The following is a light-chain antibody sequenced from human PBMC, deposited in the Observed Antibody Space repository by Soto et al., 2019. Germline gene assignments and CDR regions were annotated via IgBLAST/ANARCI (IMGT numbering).Light chain of an antibody. V-gene: IGKV3-11*01. Sequence: EIVLTQSPATLSLSPGERATLSCRASQSVSSYLAWYQHKPGQAPRLLISDASNRATGIPARFSGSGSGTDFTLTISNLEPDDFAVYYCQQRSNWLFTFGPGTKVHI. CDR2: DAS. CDR3: QQRSNWLFT. J-gene: IGKJ3*01. CDR1: QSVSSY.